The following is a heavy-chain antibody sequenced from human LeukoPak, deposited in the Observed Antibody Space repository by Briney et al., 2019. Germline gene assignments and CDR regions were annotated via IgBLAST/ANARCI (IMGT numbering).Heavy chain of an antibody. J-gene: IGHJ4*02. CDR1: GGTFSSYA. CDR3: AKDGGSSPYYFDY. V-gene: IGHV1-69*04. CDR2: IIPIFGIA. D-gene: IGHD1-26*01. Sequence: SVKVSCKASGGTFSSYAISWVRQAPGQGLEWMGRIIPIFGIANYAQKFQGRVTITADKSTSTAYMELSSLRSEDTAVYYCAKDGGSSPYYFDYWGQGTLVTVSS.